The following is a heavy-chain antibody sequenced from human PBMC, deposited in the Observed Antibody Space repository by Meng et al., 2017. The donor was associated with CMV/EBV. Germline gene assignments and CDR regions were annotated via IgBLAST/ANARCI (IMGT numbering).Heavy chain of an antibody. J-gene: IGHJ3*02. CDR3: AREGVMTAFDI. Sequence: SVKVSCKASGGTFSSYAISWVRQAPGQGLEWMGGISPILGIANYAQKFQGRVTITADKSTSTAYMELSSLRSEDTAVYYCAREGVMTAFDIWGQGTMVTVSS. CDR1: GGTFSSYA. CDR2: ISPILGIA. D-gene: IGHD2-8*01. V-gene: IGHV1-69*10.